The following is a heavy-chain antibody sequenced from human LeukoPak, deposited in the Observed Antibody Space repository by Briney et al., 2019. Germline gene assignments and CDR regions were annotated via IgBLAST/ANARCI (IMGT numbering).Heavy chain of an antibody. CDR1: GFTFSSYW. CDR2: INSDGSST. D-gene: IGHD1-26*01. CDR3: AKGTSGSYLAHFDY. J-gene: IGHJ4*02. Sequence: GGSLRLSCAASGFTFSSYWMHWVRQAPGKGLVWVSRINSDGSSTSYADSVKGRFTISRDNAKNSLYLQMNSLRAEDMALYYCAKGTSGSYLAHFDYWGQGTLVTVSS. V-gene: IGHV3-74*01.